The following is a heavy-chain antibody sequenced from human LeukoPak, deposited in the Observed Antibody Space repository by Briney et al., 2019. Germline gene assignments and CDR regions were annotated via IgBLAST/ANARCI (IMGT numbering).Heavy chain of an antibody. CDR3: ARSEERPY. Sequence: SETLSLTCTVSGGSISSSSYYWGWIRQPPGKGLEWIGSIYYSGSTYYNPSLKSRVTISVDTSKNQFSLKLSSVTAADTAVYYCARSEERPYWGQGTLVTVSS. CDR2: IYYSGST. V-gene: IGHV4-39*01. J-gene: IGHJ4*02. CDR1: GGSISSSSYY.